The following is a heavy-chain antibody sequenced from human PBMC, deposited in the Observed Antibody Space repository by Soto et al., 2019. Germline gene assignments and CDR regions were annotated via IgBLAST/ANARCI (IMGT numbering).Heavy chain of an antibody. CDR1: GGTFSSYT. J-gene: IGHJ4*02. CDR3: ARAGIRAGDDYGDTGKDY. CDR2: IIPILGIA. D-gene: IGHD4-17*01. V-gene: IGHV1-69*02. Sequence: QVQLVQSGAEVKKPGSSVKVSCKASGGTFSSYTISWVRQAPGQGLEWMGRIIPILGIANYAQKFQDRVTITADKSTSTAYMELSSLRSEDTAVYYCARAGIRAGDDYGDTGKDYWGQGTLVTVSS.